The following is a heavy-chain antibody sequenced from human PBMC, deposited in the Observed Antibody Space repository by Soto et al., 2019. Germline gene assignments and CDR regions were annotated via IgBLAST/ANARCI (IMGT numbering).Heavy chain of an antibody. D-gene: IGHD6-19*01. J-gene: IGHJ4*02. Sequence: SSLKVSCKASGYTFTSYGISWVRQAPGQGLEWMGWISAYNGNTNYAQKLQGRVTMTTDTSTSTAYMELRSLRSDDTAVYYCARERAVAGTGGYWGQGTLVTVSS. CDR3: ARERAVAGTGGY. CDR1: GYTFTSYG. V-gene: IGHV1-18*01. CDR2: ISAYNGNT.